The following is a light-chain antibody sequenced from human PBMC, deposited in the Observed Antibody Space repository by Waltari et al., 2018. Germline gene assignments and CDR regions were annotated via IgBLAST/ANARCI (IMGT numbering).Light chain of an antibody. CDR2: DVS. V-gene: IGLV2-14*03. J-gene: IGLJ1*01. CDR1: SSDVGGYNY. Sequence: QSALTQPASVSGSPGKSITISCTGTSSDVGGYNYVSCYQHSPAKPPKLLIYDVSQRPSRVSNRFSASRSGNTASLTISGLQAEDEADYYCNSYTSDNTFVFGTGTKVTVL. CDR3: NSYTSDNTFV.